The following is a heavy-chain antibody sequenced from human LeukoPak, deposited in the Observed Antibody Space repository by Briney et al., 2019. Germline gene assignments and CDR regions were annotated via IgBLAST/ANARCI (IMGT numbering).Heavy chain of an antibody. D-gene: IGHD6-19*01. Sequence: PSQTLSLTCTVSGGSISSGGYYWSWIRQHPGKGLEWIGYIYYSGSTYYNPSPKSRVTISVDTSKNQFSLKLSSVTAADTAVYYCASLRRAVAGQVYWGQGTLVTVSS. CDR2: IYYSGST. V-gene: IGHV4-31*03. CDR3: ASLRRAVAGQVY. CDR1: GGSISSGGYY. J-gene: IGHJ4*02.